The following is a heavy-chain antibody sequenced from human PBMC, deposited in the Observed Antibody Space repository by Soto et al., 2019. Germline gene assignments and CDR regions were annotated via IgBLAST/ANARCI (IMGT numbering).Heavy chain of an antibody. V-gene: IGHV3-64*02. CDR2: ISSNGGST. D-gene: IGHD6-19*01. CDR1: GFTFSSYT. CDR3: ARTAVAGTYYYYYGMDV. J-gene: IGHJ6*02. Sequence: XXSLSLSCAASGFTFSSYTMXWVPQAPGKGLEYVSAISSNGGSTYYADSVKGRFTISRDNSKNTLYLQMGSLRAEDMAVYYCARTAVAGTYYYYYGMDVWGQGTTVTVSS.